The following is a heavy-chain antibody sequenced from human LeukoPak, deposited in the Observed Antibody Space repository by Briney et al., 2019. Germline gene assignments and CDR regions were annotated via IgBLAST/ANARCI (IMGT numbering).Heavy chain of an antibody. J-gene: IGHJ4*02. CDR1: GYTFTSYG. V-gene: IGHV1-18*01. CDR3: TRDGFSGAAFDY. CDR2: ISAYNGNT. Sequence: ASVKVSCKASGYTFTSYGISWVRQAPGQGLEWMGWISAYNGNTNYAQKLQGRVTMTRDTSINTDYMELSRLRSDDTALYYCTRDGFSGAAFDYWGQGTLVTVSS. D-gene: IGHD7-27*01.